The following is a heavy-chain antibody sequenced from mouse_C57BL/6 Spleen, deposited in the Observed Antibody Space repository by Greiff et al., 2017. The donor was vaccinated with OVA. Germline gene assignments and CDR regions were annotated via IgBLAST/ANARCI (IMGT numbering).Heavy chain of an antibody. Sequence: EVQLQQSGPELVKPGASVKIPCKASGYTFTDYNMDWVKQSHGQSLEWIGDINPNNGGTIYNQKFKGKATLTVDKSSSTAYMELRSLTSEDTAVYYCARRHYYGSSYGYFDVWGTGTTVTVSS. V-gene: IGHV1-18*01. CDR3: ARRHYYGSSYGYFDV. CDR2: INPNNGGT. D-gene: IGHD1-1*01. CDR1: GYTFTDYN. J-gene: IGHJ1*03.